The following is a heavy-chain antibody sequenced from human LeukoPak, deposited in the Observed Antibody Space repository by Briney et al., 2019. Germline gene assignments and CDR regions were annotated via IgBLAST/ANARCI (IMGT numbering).Heavy chain of an antibody. CDR2: ISSSSSYI. V-gene: IGHV3-21*01. Sequence: GGSLRLSRAASGFTFSSYSMNWVRQAPGKGLEWVSSISSSSSYIYYADSVKGRFTISRDNAKNSLYLQMNSLRAEDTAVYYCATMGDSGSYSDDYWGQGTLVTVSS. CDR1: GFTFSSYS. D-gene: IGHD1-26*01. CDR3: ATMGDSGSYSDDY. J-gene: IGHJ4*02.